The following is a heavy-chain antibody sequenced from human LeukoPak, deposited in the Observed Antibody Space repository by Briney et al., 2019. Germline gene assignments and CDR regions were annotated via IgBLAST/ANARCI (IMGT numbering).Heavy chain of an antibody. J-gene: IGHJ4*02. D-gene: IGHD4-17*01. Sequence: SETLSLTCTVSGGSISSSTYYWGWMRPPPGKGLEWIGSIYYSGSTYYNPSLKSRVTMSVDTYKNQFSLKLSSVTAADTAVYYCAKAHHGDYFFYFDYWGQGTLVTVSS. CDR3: AKAHHGDYFFYFDY. CDR1: GGSISSSTYY. V-gene: IGHV4-39*07. CDR2: IYYSGST.